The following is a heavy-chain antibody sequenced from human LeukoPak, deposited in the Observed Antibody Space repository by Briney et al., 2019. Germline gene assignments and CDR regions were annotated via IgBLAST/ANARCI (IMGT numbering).Heavy chain of an antibody. CDR1: GGSISSGSYY. V-gene: IGHV4-61*02. Sequence: SETLSLTCTVSGGSISSGSYYWSWIRQPAGTGLEWIGRIYTSGSTNYNPSLKSRVTISVDTSKNQFSLKLSSVTAADTAVYYCARDVQQLVETGYYYYYMDVWGKGTTVTVSS. D-gene: IGHD6-6*01. CDR2: IYTSGST. CDR3: ARDVQQLVETGYYYYYMDV. J-gene: IGHJ6*03.